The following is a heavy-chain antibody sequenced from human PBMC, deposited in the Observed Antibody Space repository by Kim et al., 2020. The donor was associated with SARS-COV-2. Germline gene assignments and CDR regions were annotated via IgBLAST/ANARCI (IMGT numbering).Heavy chain of an antibody. D-gene: IGHD6-6*01. Sequence: TGYADSVKGRFTISRDNAKNSLYLKMNRRRTEDTALYYCARDGGHGSSSQWGQGTLVTVSS. CDR2: T. V-gene: IGHV3-20*03. CDR3: ARDGGHGSSSQ. J-gene: IGHJ4*02.